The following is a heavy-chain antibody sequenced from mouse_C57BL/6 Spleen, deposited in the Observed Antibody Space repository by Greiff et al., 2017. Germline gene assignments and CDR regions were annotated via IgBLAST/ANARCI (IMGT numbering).Heavy chain of an antibody. D-gene: IGHD1-1*01. CDR1: GFTFSDYG. J-gene: IGHJ1*03. CDR3: ARSTVGGYFDG. CDR2: ISNLAYSI. Sequence: EVKLMESGGGLVQPGGSLKLSCAASGFTFSDYGMAWVRQAPRKGPEWVAFISNLAYSIYYADTVTGRFTISRENAKNTLYLEMSSLRSEDTAMYYCARSTVGGYFDGWGTGTTVTVSS. V-gene: IGHV5-15*01.